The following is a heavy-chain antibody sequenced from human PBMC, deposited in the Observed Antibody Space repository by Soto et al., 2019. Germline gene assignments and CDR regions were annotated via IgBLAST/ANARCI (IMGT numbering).Heavy chain of an antibody. CDR1: GFTFSSYS. D-gene: IGHD3-10*01. CDR2: ISSSSSTI. Sequence: GGSLRLSCAASGFTFSSYSMNWVRQAPGKGLEWVSYISSSSSTIYYADSVKGRFTISRDNAKNSLYLQMNSLRAEDTAVYYCARDPYGSGSYYGDYWGQGTLVTVSS. J-gene: IGHJ4*02. V-gene: IGHV3-48*01. CDR3: ARDPYGSGSYYGDY.